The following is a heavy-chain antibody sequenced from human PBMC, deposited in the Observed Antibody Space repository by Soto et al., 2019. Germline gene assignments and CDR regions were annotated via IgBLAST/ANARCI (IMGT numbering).Heavy chain of an antibody. CDR3: AKDLFRRGVVAAYNWFDP. V-gene: IGHV3-23*01. J-gene: IGHJ5*02. Sequence: GGSLRLSCAASGFTFSSYAMSWVRQAPGKGLEWVPAISGSGGSTYYADSVKGRFTISRDNSKNTLYLQMNSLRAEDTAVYYCAKDLFRRGVVAAYNWFDPWGQGTLVTVSS. D-gene: IGHD2-15*01. CDR2: ISGSGGST. CDR1: GFTFSSYA.